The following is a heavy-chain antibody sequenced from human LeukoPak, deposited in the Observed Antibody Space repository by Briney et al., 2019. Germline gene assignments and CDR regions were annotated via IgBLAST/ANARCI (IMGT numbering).Heavy chain of an antibody. Sequence: SGGSLRLSRAATGFTFSSFSMHLVRQAPGKGLEWVAVISYDGSNKYYADSVKGRFAISRDNPKNTLYLQMNSLRTEDTAAYYCAKGRVGANGYYHYGMDVWGQGTTVTVSS. D-gene: IGHD1-26*01. CDR1: GFTFSSFS. V-gene: IGHV3-30*18. CDR2: ISYDGSNK. CDR3: AKGRVGANGYYHYGMDV. J-gene: IGHJ6*02.